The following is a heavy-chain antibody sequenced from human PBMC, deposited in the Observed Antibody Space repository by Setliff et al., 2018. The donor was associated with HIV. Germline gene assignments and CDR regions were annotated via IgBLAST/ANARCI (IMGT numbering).Heavy chain of an antibody. Sequence: SETLSLTCTVSGGSISSSSYYWGWIRQPPGKGLEWIGSIYYSGSTYYNPSPKIRVTISVDKSKNQFSLKLSSVTAADTAVYYCARHNTGYSYGYDYYYYYMDVWGKGTTVTVSS. J-gene: IGHJ6*03. CDR1: GGSISSSSYY. CDR2: IYYSGST. V-gene: IGHV4-39*01. CDR3: ARHNTGYSYGYDYYYYYMDV. D-gene: IGHD5-18*01.